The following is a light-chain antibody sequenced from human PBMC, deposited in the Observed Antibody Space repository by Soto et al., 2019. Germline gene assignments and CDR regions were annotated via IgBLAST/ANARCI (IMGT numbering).Light chain of an antibody. Sequence: DIQMTQSPSALSASVGDRVTITCRANQNIRRYLNRYQQKPGKAPNLLIYAASNLQSGVPSRFSGTGSGADFTLTISSLQPEDVGTYYCQHTYSIPHTFGQGTKLEIK. CDR2: AAS. V-gene: IGKV1-39*01. J-gene: IGKJ2*01. CDR3: QHTYSIPHT. CDR1: QNIRRY.